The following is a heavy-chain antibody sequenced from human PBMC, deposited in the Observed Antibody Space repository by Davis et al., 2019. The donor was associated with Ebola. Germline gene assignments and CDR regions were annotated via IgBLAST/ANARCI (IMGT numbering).Heavy chain of an antibody. CDR2: IYPSGST. J-gene: IGHJ4*02. V-gene: IGHV4-30-2*01. CDR3: ARALGTANDY. D-gene: IGHD2-21*02. Sequence: SETLSLTCAVSGGSISGNTHSWSWVRQPPRKALEWIGYIYPSGSTYYNPSLQSRASISVDAAKNQVSLQLTSMTAADTAVYYCARALGTANDYWGQGTLVTVSS. CDR1: GGSISGNTHS.